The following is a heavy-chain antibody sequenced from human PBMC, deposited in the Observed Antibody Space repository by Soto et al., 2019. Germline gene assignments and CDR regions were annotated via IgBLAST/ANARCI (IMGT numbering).Heavy chain of an antibody. V-gene: IGHV3-30*18. Sequence: QPGGSLRLSCAASGFTFSSYGMHWVRQAPGKGLEWVAVISYDGSNKYYADSVKGRFTISRDNSKNTLYLQMNSLRAEDTAVYYCAKPTAVADLYYYYGMDVWGQGTTVTVSS. CDR2: ISYDGSNK. J-gene: IGHJ6*02. CDR1: GFTFSSYG. D-gene: IGHD6-19*01. CDR3: AKPTAVADLYYYYGMDV.